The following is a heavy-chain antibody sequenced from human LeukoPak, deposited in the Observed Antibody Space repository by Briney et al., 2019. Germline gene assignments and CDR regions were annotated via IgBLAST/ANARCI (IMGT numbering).Heavy chain of an antibody. CDR1: GASISSASN. J-gene: IGHJ4*02. D-gene: IGHD5-24*01. Sequence: SETLSLTCAVSGASISSASNWGWTRPPPGKGRGWIGNLSDSGDNSYNSSLRGRVTISRDTSKNLFSLRLTSVTAADTAVYYCARGPWWLQSVASWGQGTLIAVSS. CDR3: ARGPWWLQSVAS. V-gene: IGHV4-38-2*01. CDR2: LSDSGDN.